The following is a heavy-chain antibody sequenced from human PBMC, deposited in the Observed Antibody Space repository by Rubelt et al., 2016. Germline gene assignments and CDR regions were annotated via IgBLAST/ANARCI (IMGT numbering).Heavy chain of an antibody. CDR3: ARHPGAFDM. J-gene: IGHJ3*02. CDR2: INHSGGT. V-gene: IGHV4-34*01. Sequence: QVQLQQWGAGLLKPSETLSLICAVYGGSFSDYYWSWIRQPPGKGLEWIGEINHSGGTNYNPSLKSRVTISVVTSKHQFSLKRGSVTAADTAVYYCARHPGAFDMWGQGTMITVSS. CDR1: GGSFSDYY.